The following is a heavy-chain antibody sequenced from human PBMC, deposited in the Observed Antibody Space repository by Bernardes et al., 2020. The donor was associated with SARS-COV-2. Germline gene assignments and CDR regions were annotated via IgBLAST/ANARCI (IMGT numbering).Heavy chain of an antibody. D-gene: IGHD3-22*01. V-gene: IGHV3-7*03. CDR2: IKQDGSEK. Sequence: GGSLRLSCAASGFTFSSYWMSWVRQAPGKGLEWVANIKQDGSEKYYMDSMKGRFTISRDNAKNSLYLQMNSLRAEDTALYYCAKDTYYDSSFSSWGQGTLVTVSS. CDR1: GFTFSSYW. CDR3: AKDTYYDSSFSS. J-gene: IGHJ4*02.